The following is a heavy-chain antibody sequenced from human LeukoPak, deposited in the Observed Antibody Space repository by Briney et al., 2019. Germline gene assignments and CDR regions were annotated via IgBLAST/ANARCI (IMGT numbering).Heavy chain of an antibody. CDR1: GLTFSSYA. D-gene: IGHD4-17*01. V-gene: IGHV3-64D*06. CDR3: VKVKLGSLQVTTYFD. CDR2: ISSNGGST. Sequence: PGGSLRLSCSASGLTFSSYAMHWVRQAPGKGLEYVSAISSNGGSTYYADSVKVRFTISRDNSKNTLYLQMSSLRAEDTAVYYCVKVKLGSLQVTTYFDWGQGTLVTVSS. J-gene: IGHJ4*02.